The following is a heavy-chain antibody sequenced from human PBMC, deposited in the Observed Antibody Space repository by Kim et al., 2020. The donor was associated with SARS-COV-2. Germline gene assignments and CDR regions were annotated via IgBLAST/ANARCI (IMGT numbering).Heavy chain of an antibody. CDR2: NK. CDR3: ARGGSLYFDY. V-gene: IGHV3-30*01. J-gene: IGHJ4*02. D-gene: IGHD1-26*01. Sequence: NKYYADSVKGRFTISRDNSKKTLYLQMNSLRAEDTAVYYCARGGSLYFDYWGQGTLVTVSS.